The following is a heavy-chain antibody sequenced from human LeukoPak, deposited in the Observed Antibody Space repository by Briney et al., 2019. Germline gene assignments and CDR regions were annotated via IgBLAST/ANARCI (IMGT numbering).Heavy chain of an antibody. D-gene: IGHD2-15*01. Sequence: PGRSLRLSCAASGFTFSSYVMHWVRQAPGKGLEWVAIISYDGSNEYYADSVKGRFTISRDNSKNTLYLQMNSLRAADTAVYYCAKVELLLEINVGVSHLDSWGQGIQVTVSS. CDR2: ISYDGSNE. J-gene: IGHJ4*02. CDR1: GFTFSSYV. V-gene: IGHV3-30*04. CDR3: AKVELLLEINVGVSHLDS.